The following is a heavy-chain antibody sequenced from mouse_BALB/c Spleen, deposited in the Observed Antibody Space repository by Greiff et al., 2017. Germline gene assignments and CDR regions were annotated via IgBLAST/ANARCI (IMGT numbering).Heavy chain of an antibody. V-gene: IGHV5-6*01. CDR3: ARGSSYVDYAMDY. CDR2: ISSGGSYT. Sequence: EVQGVESGGALVKPGGSLKLSCAASGFTFSSYGMSWVRQTPDKRLEWVATISSGGSYTYYPDSVKGRFTISRDNAKNTLYLQMSSLKSEDTAMYYCARGSSYVDYAMDYWGQGTSVTVSS. CDR1: GFTFSSYG. D-gene: IGHD1-1*01. J-gene: IGHJ4*01.